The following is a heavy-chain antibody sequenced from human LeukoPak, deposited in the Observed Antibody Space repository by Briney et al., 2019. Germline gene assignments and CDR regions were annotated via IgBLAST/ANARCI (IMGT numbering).Heavy chain of an antibody. CDR1: GFIFNSYA. D-gene: IGHD6-13*01. CDR3: ARDRGDSGSHFDY. Sequence: GGSLRLSCAASGFIFNSYAMSWVRQAPGKGLVWVSRINSDGSSTSYADSVKGRFTISRDNAKNTLYLQMNSLRAEDTAVYYCARDRGDSGSHFDYWGQGTLVTVSS. V-gene: IGHV3-74*01. J-gene: IGHJ4*02. CDR2: INSDGSST.